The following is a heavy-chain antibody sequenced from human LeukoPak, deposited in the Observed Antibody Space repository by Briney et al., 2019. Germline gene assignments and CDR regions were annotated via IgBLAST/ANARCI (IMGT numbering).Heavy chain of an antibody. Sequence: SQTLSLTCTVSGGSISSGGYYWSWIRQHPGEGLEWIGYIYYSGSTYYNPSLKSRVTISVDTSKNQFSLKLSSVTAADTAVYYCARAYSSALDYWGQGTLVTVSS. D-gene: IGHD3-22*01. CDR1: GGSISSGGYY. V-gene: IGHV4-31*03. J-gene: IGHJ4*02. CDR2: IYYSGST. CDR3: ARAYSSALDY.